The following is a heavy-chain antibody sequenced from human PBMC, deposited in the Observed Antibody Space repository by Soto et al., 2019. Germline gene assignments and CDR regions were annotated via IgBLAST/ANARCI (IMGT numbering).Heavy chain of an antibody. CDR3: ASGPYTSSSGGYYYYMDV. J-gene: IGHJ6*03. CDR2: ISSSGSTI. CDR1: GFTFSDYY. V-gene: IGHV3-11*01. Sequence: PGGSLRLSCAASGFTFSDYYMSWIRQAPGKGLEWVSYISSSGSTIYYADSVKGRFTISRDNAKNSLYLQMNSLRAEDTAVYYCASGPYTSSSGGYYYYMDVWGKGTTVTVSS. D-gene: IGHD6-6*01.